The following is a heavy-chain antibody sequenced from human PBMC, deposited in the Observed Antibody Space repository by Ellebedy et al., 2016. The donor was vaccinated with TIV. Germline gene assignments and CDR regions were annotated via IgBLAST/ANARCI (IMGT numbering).Heavy chain of an antibody. Sequence: MPSETLSLTCALSGGSLRGYYWSWIRQPPGKGLEWIGEINPSGVINYDPSLKSRVTISADTSKNQVSLRLSSVSAADTAIYFCAKGLGGLQLWFDPWGQGTLVTVSS. CDR1: GGSLRGYY. J-gene: IGHJ5*02. CDR2: INPSGVI. CDR3: AKGLGGLQLWFDP. D-gene: IGHD1-1*01. V-gene: IGHV4-34*01.